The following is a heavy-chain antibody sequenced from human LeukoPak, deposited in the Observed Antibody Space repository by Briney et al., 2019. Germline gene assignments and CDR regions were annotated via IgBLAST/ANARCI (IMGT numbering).Heavy chain of an antibody. CDR3: ARLGDDILTGYYSYAFDI. V-gene: IGHV4-34*01. CDR1: GGSFSGCY. D-gene: IGHD3-9*01. J-gene: IGHJ3*02. Sequence: SETLSLTCAVYGGSFSGCYWSWVRQPPGKGLEWIGEINHSGSTNYNPSLKSRVTISVDTSKNQFSLKLSSVTAADTAVYYCARLGDDILTGYYSYAFDIWGQGTMVTVSS. CDR2: INHSGST.